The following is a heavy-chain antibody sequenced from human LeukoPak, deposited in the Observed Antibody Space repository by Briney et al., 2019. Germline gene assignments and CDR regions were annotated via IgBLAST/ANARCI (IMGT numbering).Heavy chain of an antibody. CDR3: ASVRRGFGESSKYYAYYYMGV. CDR1: GDSISYFY. V-gene: IGHV4-59*05. Sequence: SETLSLTCSVSGDSISYFYWSWIRQAAGKGLEWIGRVSSSGNTYYNPSLKSRVTISLDTSKNQFSLKLNSVTAADTAVYYCASVRRGFGESSKYYAYYYMGVWGKGTTVTISS. J-gene: IGHJ6*03. D-gene: IGHD3-10*01. CDR2: VSSSGNT.